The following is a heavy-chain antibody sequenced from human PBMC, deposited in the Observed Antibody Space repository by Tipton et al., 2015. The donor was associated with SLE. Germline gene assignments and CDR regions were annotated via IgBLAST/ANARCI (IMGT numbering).Heavy chain of an antibody. V-gene: IGHV4-34*01. Sequence: TLSLTCAVYGGPFSGYYWSWIRQPPGKGLEWIGDINHSGSTDYNPSLKSRASISVDTSKNQFSLKVRSATAADTAVYYCARGSDGEYVRYFDVWGPGTLVTVSS. CDR3: ARGSDGEYVRYFDV. CDR2: INHSGST. J-gene: IGHJ2*01. D-gene: IGHD4-17*01. CDR1: GGPFSGYY.